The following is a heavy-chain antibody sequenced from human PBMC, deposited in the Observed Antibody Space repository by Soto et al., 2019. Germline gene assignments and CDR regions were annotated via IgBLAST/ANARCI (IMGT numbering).Heavy chain of an antibody. CDR3: VKEERPHYYYYGMDV. V-gene: IGHV3-33*06. Sequence: GGSLRLSCVASGFTFSNYGIHWVRQAPGKGLEWVAVIWSDGSNKYYAGSVKGRFTISRDNFRNTLFLQMNSLRADDTAVYYCVKEERPHYYYYGMDVWGQGTTVTVSS. J-gene: IGHJ6*02. CDR2: IWSDGSNK. CDR1: GFTFSNYG.